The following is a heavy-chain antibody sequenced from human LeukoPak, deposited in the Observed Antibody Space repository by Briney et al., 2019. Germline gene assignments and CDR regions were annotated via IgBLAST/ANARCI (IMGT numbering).Heavy chain of an antibody. V-gene: IGHV3-11*04. CDR1: GFTFSDYY. D-gene: IGHD3-22*01. Sequence: GGSLRLSCAASGFTFSDYYMSWIRQAPGKGLEWVSYISSSGSTISYADAVKGRFTISMDNAKNSLYLQRNSLRAEYTAVYYCARVSYDSSDLNFYYSGQRTLGTVST. J-gene: IGHJ4*02. CDR2: ISSSGSTI. CDR3: ARVSYDSSDLNFYY.